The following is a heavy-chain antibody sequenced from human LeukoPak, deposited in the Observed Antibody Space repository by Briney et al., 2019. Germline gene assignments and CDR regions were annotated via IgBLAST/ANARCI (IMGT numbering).Heavy chain of an antibody. V-gene: IGHV3-23*01. CDR3: AKRDSSSWYEPFDY. CDR2: ISGSGGST. Sequence: PGGSLRLSCAASGFTVSSNYMNWVRQAPGKGLEWVSAISGSGGSTYYADSVKGRFTISRDNSKNTLYLQMNSLRAEDTAVYYCAKRDSSSWYEPFDYWGQGTLVTVSS. D-gene: IGHD6-13*01. CDR1: GFTVSSNY. J-gene: IGHJ4*02.